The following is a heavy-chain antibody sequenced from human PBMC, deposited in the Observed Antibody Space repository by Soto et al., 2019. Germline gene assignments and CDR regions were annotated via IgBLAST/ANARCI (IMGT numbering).Heavy chain of an antibody. J-gene: IGHJ4*02. D-gene: IGHD6-13*01. CDR1: GFTFSSYG. CDR3: AKEYGSSSLSPDFDY. V-gene: IGHV3-30*18. CDR2: ISYDGSNK. Sequence: QVQLVESGGGVVQPGRSLRLSCAASGFTFSSYGMHWVRQAPGKGLEWVAVISYDGSNKYYAASVKGRFTISRDNSKNTLYLQMNSLRAEDTAVYYCAKEYGSSSLSPDFDYWGQGTLVTVSS.